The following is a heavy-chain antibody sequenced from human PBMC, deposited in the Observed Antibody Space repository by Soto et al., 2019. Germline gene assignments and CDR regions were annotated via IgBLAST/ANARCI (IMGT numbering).Heavy chain of an antibody. CDR2: IYYSGST. CDR1: GGSISSYY. CDR3: ARAWGGYANY. J-gene: IGHJ4*02. D-gene: IGHD5-12*01. V-gene: IGHV4-59*01. Sequence: QVQLQESGPGLVKPSETLSLTCTVSGGSISSYYWSWIRQPPGKGLEWIGYIYYSGSTNYNPSLKSRVTISVDTSKNQFSLKLSSVTAADTAVYYCARAWGGYANYWGQGTLVTVSS.